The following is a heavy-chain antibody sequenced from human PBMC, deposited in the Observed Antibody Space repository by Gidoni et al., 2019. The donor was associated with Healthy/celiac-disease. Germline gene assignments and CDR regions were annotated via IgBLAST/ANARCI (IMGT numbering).Heavy chain of an antibody. CDR3: ARDWDYGDSGTDWYFDL. CDR1: GFPFSRLC. V-gene: IGHV3-7*03. D-gene: IGHD4-17*01. Sequence: EVQLVESGGGLVQPGGSLRLSCASSGFPFSRLCMSWVRQASGLGLGGQDPGQGMEWVANKKKDGSEKYYVDSVKGRFTISRDNAKNSLYLQMNRLRAEDTAVYYCARDWDYGDSGTDWYFDLWGRGTLGTVSS. CDR2: KKKDGSEK. J-gene: IGHJ2*01.